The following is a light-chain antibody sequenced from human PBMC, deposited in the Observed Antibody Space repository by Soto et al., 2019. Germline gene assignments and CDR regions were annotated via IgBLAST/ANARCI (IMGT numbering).Light chain of an antibody. CDR1: SSNIGSNT. CDR2: SNN. J-gene: IGLJ2*01. CDR3: AAWDDSLKGVV. Sequence: QSALTQPPSASGTPGQRVTISCSGSSSNIGSNTVNWYQQLPGTAPKLLLYSNNQRPSGVPDRFSRSKSGTSASLAISGLQSEDEADYYCAAWDDSLKGVVFGGGTKLTVL. V-gene: IGLV1-44*01.